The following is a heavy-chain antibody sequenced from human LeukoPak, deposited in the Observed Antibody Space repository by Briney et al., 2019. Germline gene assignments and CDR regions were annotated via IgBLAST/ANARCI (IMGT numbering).Heavy chain of an antibody. CDR1: GYTFTSYG. CDR3: ASKIMNYYGSGSYYPH. V-gene: IGHV1-18*01. J-gene: IGHJ4*02. D-gene: IGHD3-10*01. CDR2: ISTYNGNT. Sequence: ASVKVSCKAPGYTFTSYGISWVRQAPGQGLEWMGWISTYNGNTNYAQKLQGRVTMTTDTSTSTAYMELRSLRSDDTAVYYCASKIMNYYGSGSYYPHWGQGTLVTVSS.